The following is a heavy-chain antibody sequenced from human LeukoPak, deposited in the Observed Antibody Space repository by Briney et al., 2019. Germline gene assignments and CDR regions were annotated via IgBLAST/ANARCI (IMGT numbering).Heavy chain of an antibody. J-gene: IGHJ4*02. CDR1: GGSISSTTYY. Sequence: ETLSLTCTVSGGSISSTTYYWGWIRQPPGKGLEWISTITRFTGTTYYADSVKGRFTISRGDSNNTLYLQMNNLRAGDTAVYYCARDTRLMYYFDFWGQGALVTVSS. D-gene: IGHD2-2*01. V-gene: IGHV3-53*01. CDR2: ITRFTGTT. CDR3: ARDTRLMYYFDF.